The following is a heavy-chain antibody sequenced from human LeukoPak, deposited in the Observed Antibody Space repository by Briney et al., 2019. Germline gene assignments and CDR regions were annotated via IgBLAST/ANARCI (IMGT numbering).Heavy chain of an antibody. CDR2: ISYDGSNK. V-gene: IGHV3-30*04. CDR3: ARVGSDGYNLRYYLDY. D-gene: IGHD5-24*01. J-gene: IGHJ4*02. Sequence: GGPLRLSCAAPGFTFSSYAMHWVRQAPGKGLEWVAVISYDGSNKYYADSVKGRFTISRDNSKNTLYLQMNSLRAEDTAVYYCARVGSDGYNLRYYLDYWGQGTLVTVSS. CDR1: GFTFSSYA.